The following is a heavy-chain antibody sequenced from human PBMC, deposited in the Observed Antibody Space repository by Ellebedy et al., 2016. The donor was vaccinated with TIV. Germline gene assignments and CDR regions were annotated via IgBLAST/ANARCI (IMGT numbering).Heavy chain of an antibody. CDR3: ARDQSAMFNY. V-gene: IGHV1-8*01. Sequence: ASVKVSCKASGYTFTSYDINWVRQAAGQGLEWMGWMNPNSGDTAYAQKLQGRVTMTTDTSTSTAYMELRSLRSDDTAVYYCARDQSAMFNYWGQGTLVTVSS. CDR1: GYTFTSYD. D-gene: IGHD5-18*01. J-gene: IGHJ4*02. CDR2: MNPNSGDT.